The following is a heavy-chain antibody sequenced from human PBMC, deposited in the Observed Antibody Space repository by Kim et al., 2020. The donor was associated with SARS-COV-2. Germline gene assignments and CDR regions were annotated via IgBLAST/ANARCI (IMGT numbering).Heavy chain of an antibody. J-gene: IGHJ4*02. Sequence: GGSLRLSCAASGFTFSSYGMHWVRQAPGKGLEWVAVISYDGSNKYYADSVKGRFTISRDNSKNTLYLQMNSLRAEDTAVYYCAKASSWCFDYWGQGTLVTHSS. D-gene: IGHD6-13*01. CDR1: GFTFSSYG. CDR3: AKASSWCFDY. V-gene: IGHV3-30*18. CDR2: ISYDGSNK.